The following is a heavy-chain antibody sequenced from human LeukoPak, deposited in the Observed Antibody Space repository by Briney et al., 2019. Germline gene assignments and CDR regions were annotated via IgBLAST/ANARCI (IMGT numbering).Heavy chain of an antibody. V-gene: IGHV1-18*01. CDR1: GYTFTNYY. CDR3: ARVNFRTVTTSG. Sequence: ASVKVSCKASGYTFTNYYINWVRQAPGQGLEWMGWISAYNGNTNYAQKLQGRVTMTTDTSTSTAYMELRSLRSDDTAVYYCARVNFRTVTTSGWGQGTLVTVSS. J-gene: IGHJ4*02. CDR2: ISAYNGNT. D-gene: IGHD4-11*01.